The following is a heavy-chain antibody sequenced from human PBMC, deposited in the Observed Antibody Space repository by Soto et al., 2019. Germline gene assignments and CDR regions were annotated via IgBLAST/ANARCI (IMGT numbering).Heavy chain of an antibody. Sequence: SETLSVTCTASGGSIRSYYWSWIRLLPGKGLEWIGYIYYSGSTNYNPSLKSRVTISVDTSKNQFSLKLNSMTAADTAVYYCARHVGDYYDSSGYYPHDAFDIWGQGTMVT. J-gene: IGHJ3*02. CDR3: ARHVGDYYDSSGYYPHDAFDI. D-gene: IGHD3-22*01. V-gene: IGHV4-59*08. CDR1: GGSIRSYY. CDR2: IYYSGST.